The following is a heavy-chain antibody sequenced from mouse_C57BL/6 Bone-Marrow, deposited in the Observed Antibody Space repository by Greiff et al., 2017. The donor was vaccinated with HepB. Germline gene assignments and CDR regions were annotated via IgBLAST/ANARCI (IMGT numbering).Heavy chain of an antibody. J-gene: IGHJ3*01. V-gene: IGHV1-19*01. CDR3: ARDETGFAY. CDR1: GYTFTDYY. CDR2: INPYNGGT. Sequence: EVQLQQSGPVLVKPGASVKMSCKASGYTFTDYYMNWVKQSHGKSLEWIGVINPYNGGTSYNQKFKGKATLTVDKSSSTAYMELNSLTSEDSAVYYCARDETGFAYWGQGTLVTVSA.